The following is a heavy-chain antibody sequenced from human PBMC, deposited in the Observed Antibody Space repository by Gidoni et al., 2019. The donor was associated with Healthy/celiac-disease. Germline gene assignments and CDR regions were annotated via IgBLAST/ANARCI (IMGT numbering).Heavy chain of an antibody. D-gene: IGHD5-12*01. J-gene: IGHJ2*01. V-gene: IGHV3-30*01. CDR2: ISYDGSNK. CDR3: ARGDIVATTHWYFDL. CDR1: GFTFRSYA. Sequence: QVQLVESGGGVVQPGRSLRLSCAASGFTFRSYAMHWVRQAPGKGLEWVAVISYDGSNKYYADSVKGRFTISRDNSKNTLYLQMNSLRAEDTAVYYCARGDIVATTHWYFDLWGRGTLVTVSS.